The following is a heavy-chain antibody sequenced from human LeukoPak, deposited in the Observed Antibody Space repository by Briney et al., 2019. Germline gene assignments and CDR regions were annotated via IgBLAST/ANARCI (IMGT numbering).Heavy chain of an antibody. D-gene: IGHD2-2*01. CDR3: AKTNLGYCSSTSCYDYYYYMDV. Sequence: ASVKVSCKASGYTFTSYDINWVRQAPGQGLEWMGWMNPNSGNTDYAQKFQGRVTMTRNTSISTAYMDLSSLRSEDTAVYYCAKTNLGYCSSTSCYDYYYYMDVWGKGTTVTVSS. V-gene: IGHV1-8*01. CDR1: GYTFTSYD. J-gene: IGHJ6*03. CDR2: MNPNSGNT.